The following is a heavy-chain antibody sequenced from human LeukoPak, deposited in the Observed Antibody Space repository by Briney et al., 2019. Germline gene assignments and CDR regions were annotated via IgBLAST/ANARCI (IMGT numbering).Heavy chain of an antibody. J-gene: IGHJ4*02. CDR1: GYTFTDYY. CDR3: ATAETPSGSYGY. V-gene: IGHV1-69-2*01. D-gene: IGHD1-26*01. Sequence: ASVKISCKVSGYTFTDYYMHWVQRAPGKGLEWMGLVDPEDGETIYAEKFQGRVTITADTSTDTAYMELSSLRSEDTAVYYCATAETPSGSYGYWGQGTLVTVSS. CDR2: VDPEDGET.